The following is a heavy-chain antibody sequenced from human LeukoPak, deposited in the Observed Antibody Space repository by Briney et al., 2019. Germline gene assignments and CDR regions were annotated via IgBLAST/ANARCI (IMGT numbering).Heavy chain of an antibody. J-gene: IGHJ6*03. CDR3: ARDPYSGNYGNYYYYYMDV. CDR2: ITSSSSYI. V-gene: IGHV3-21*06. D-gene: IGHD1-26*01. Sequence: PGGSLRLSCAASGFTFSSYSMNWVRQAPGKGLEWVSSITSSSSYIYYADSVKGRFTISRDNAKNSLFLQMNNLSPDDTAVYFRARDPYSGNYGNYYYYYMDVWGKGTTVTISS. CDR1: GFTFSSYS.